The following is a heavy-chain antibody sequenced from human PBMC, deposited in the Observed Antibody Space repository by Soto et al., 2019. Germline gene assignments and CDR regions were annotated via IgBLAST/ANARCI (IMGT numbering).Heavy chain of an antibody. Sequence: SVKVSCKASGGTFSSYAISWFRQAPGQGLEWMGGVIPIFGTANYAQKFQGRVTITADESTSTAYMELSSMRSEDTAVYYCARRAETNGWNGFRADKYYFEFSGQGTVVTLSS. CDR1: GGTFSSYA. CDR2: VIPIFGTA. J-gene: IGHJ4*02. V-gene: IGHV1-69*13. D-gene: IGHD1-1*01. CDR3: ARRAETNGWNGFRADKYYFEF.